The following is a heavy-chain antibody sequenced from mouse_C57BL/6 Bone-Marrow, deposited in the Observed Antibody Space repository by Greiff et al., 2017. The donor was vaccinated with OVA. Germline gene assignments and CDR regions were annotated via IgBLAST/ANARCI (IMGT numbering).Heavy chain of an antibody. Sequence: QVQLQQPGAELVRPGSSVKLSCKASGYTFTSYWMHWVKQRPIQGLEWIGNIDPSDSDTHYNQKFKDKATLTVDKSSSTAYMQLSSLTSEDSAVYYCARGYDGYFLYWGQGTTLTVSS. CDR2: IDPSDSDT. CDR3: ARGYDGYFLY. J-gene: IGHJ2*01. V-gene: IGHV1-52*01. CDR1: GYTFTSYW. D-gene: IGHD2-3*01.